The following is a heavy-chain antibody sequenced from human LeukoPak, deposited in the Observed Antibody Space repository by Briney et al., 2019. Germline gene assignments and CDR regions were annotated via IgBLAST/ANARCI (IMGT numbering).Heavy chain of an antibody. J-gene: IGHJ6*02. CDR3: ARHVPYYDSDFSAWGMDV. V-gene: IGHV4-59*08. CDR2: IYDSVFT. Sequence: SETLSLTCIVSGGSISSYYWSWIRQPPGKGLEWIGYIYDSVFTKYNPSLKSRVTISVDTSKSQFSLRLSSVTAADTAVYYCARHVPYYDSDFSAWGMDVWGQGTTVTVSS. D-gene: IGHD3-16*01. CDR1: GGSISSYY.